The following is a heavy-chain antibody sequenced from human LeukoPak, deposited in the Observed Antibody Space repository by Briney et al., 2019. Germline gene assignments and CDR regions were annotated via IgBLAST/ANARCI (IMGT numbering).Heavy chain of an antibody. CDR3: AREKIGYYDGSGRGWFDP. CDR1: GVSISSSNSY. D-gene: IGHD3-22*01. V-gene: IGHV4-39*02. Sequence: SETLSLTCTVSGVSISSSNSYWGWIRQPPGKGLEWIGSIYYSGNTYYNASLKSQVSISIDTTKNQFSLRLTSVTAADTAVYYCAREKIGYYDGSGRGWFDPWGQGTLVTVSS. CDR2: IYYSGNT. J-gene: IGHJ5*02.